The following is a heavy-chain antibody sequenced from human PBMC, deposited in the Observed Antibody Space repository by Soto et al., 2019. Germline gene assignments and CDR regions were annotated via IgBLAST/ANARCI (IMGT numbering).Heavy chain of an antibody. D-gene: IGHD1-7*01. Sequence: QVQLVQSGAEVKKPGASVKVSFKVSGFTFVNYGISRAREAHGQGLAWMGWIKTYNGNINYAQKRQGRVTQTTDTSTSTAYMEWTSLRSHDTALYYCERDRGNYKYVAYWGQGTLVTVSP. CDR1: GFTFVNYG. J-gene: IGHJ4*02. CDR3: ERDRGNYKYVAY. V-gene: IGHV1-18*01. CDR2: IKTYNGNI.